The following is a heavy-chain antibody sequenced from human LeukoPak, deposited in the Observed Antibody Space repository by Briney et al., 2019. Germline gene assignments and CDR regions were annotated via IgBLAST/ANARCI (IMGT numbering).Heavy chain of an antibody. Sequence: PSETLSLTCTVSGGSIGTYYWSWIRQSPGKGLEWIGYIYVTGSTRYNPYLQSRVTISVDTSRNQFFLKMSSVTAADTAVYYRARHIGGGIEDMDVWGKGTKVTVSS. J-gene: IGHJ6*03. CDR2: IYVTGST. D-gene: IGHD3-16*02. V-gene: IGHV4-59*08. CDR3: ARHIGGGIEDMDV. CDR1: GGSIGTYY.